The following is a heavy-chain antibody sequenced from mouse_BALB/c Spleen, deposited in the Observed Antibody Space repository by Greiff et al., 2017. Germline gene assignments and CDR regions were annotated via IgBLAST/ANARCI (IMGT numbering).Heavy chain of an antibody. V-gene: IGHV1-4*01. CDR2: INPSSGYT. Sequence: QVQLKESGAELARPGASVKMSCKASGYTFTSYTMHWVKQRPGQGLEWIGYINPSSGYTNYNQKFKDKATLTADKSSSTAYMQLSSLTSEDSAVYYCARFPDYDYDWFAYWGQGTLVTVSA. CDR3: ARFPDYDYDWFAY. D-gene: IGHD2-4*01. J-gene: IGHJ3*01. CDR1: GYTFTSYT.